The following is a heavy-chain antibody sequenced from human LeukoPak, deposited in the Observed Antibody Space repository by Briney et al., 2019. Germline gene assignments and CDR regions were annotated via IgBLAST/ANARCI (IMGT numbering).Heavy chain of an antibody. CDR2: IYTSGST. D-gene: IGHD6-19*01. CDR1: GGSISSYY. Sequence: SETLSLTCTVSGGSISSYYWSWIRQPAEKGLEWIGHIYTSGSTNYNPSLKSRVTMSVDTSKNQFSLKLSSVTAADTAVYYCASYADSSGWYYFDYWGQGTLVTVSS. V-gene: IGHV4-4*07. J-gene: IGHJ4*02. CDR3: ASYADSSGWYYFDY.